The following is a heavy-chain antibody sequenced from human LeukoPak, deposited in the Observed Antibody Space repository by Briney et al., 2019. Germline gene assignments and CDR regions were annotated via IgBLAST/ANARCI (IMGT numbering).Heavy chain of an antibody. CDR1: GFTFSTYW. CDR3: ARELITKWSCGDY. CDR2: IKHDGSDR. V-gene: IGHV3-7*01. D-gene: IGHD1-20*01. J-gene: IGHJ4*02. Sequence: QSGGSLRLSCAASGFTFSTYWMSWVRQAPGKGLEWVANIKHDGSDRNYVDSVRGRFTISRDNGKNLLHLQMNTLRAEDTAVYYCARELITKWSCGDYWGQGTQVTVSP.